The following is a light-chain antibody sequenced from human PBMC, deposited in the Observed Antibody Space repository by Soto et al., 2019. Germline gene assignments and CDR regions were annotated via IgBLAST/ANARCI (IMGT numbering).Light chain of an antibody. CDR2: DTN. Sequence: QSVLTQPHSVSAAPGQKVTISCSGASSNIGKNYVSWYQQLPGAAPKLVIFDTNKRPSGIPDRFSGSKSGTSAALDITALQTGDEADYYCGTWDTSLSAVVFGGGTKLTVL. CDR3: GTWDTSLSAVV. CDR1: SSNIGKNY. V-gene: IGLV1-51*01. J-gene: IGLJ2*01.